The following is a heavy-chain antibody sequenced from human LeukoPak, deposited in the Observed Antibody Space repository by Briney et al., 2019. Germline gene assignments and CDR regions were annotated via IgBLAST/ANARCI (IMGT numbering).Heavy chain of an antibody. V-gene: IGHV3-23*01. D-gene: IGHD2-2*01. CDR1: GFTFSNYG. J-gene: IGHJ4*02. Sequence: GGSLRLSCAASGFTFSNYGMSWVRQAPGKGLEWVSAISGSGGSTYYADSVKGRFTISRDNSENTLCLQMNSLGAEDTAVYYCAKGDGDIVVVPVYYSDYWGQGTLVTVSS. CDR2: ISGSGGST. CDR3: AKGDGDIVVVPVYYSDY.